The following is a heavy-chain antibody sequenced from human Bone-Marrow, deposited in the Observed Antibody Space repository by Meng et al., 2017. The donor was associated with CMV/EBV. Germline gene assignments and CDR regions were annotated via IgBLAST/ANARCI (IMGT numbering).Heavy chain of an antibody. CDR2: INPNSGGT. CDR3: AREDNSMIRGIGDY. CDR1: GYTFTGYY. D-gene: IGHD3-10*01. V-gene: IGHV1-2*02. Sequence: ASVKVSCKASGYTFTGYYIHWVRQAPGQGLEWMGWINPNSGGTNYAQKFQGRVTMTSDTSITTAFMELSRLRSDDTAVYYCAREDNSMIRGIGDYWGQGTRVTGSS. J-gene: IGHJ4*02.